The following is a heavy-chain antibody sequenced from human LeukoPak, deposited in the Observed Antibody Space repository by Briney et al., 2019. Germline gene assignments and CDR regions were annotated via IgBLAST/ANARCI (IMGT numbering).Heavy chain of an antibody. J-gene: IGHJ4*02. D-gene: IGHD7-27*01. CDR3: GRDSFKTGDPAS. CDR1: GFSVSNYY. V-gene: IGHV3-66*01. CDR2: IYSGGTT. Sequence: GGSLRLSCEASGFSVSNYYMSWVRQAPGKGLEGVSVIYSGGTTHYPDSVKGRFTITRDNSKNTLYLQMSNLRVEDTAVYYCGRDSFKTGDPASWGQGTLVIVSS.